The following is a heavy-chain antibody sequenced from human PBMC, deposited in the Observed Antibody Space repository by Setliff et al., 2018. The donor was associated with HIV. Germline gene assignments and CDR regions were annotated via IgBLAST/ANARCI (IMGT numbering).Heavy chain of an antibody. J-gene: IGHJ5*02. CDR1: GGSFSGYY. CDR3: ARHGSNWFDP. D-gene: IGHD3-10*01. CDR2: INHSGST. Sequence: ETLSLTCAVYGGSFSGYYWSWIRQPPGKGLEWIGEINHSGSTYYNPSLKSRVTISVDTSKNQFYLRLSSVTAADTAVYYCARHGSNWFDPWGQGTQVTVSS. V-gene: IGHV4-34*01.